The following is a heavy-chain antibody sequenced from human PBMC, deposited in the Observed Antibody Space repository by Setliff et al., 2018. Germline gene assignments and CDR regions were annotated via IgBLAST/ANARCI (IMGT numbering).Heavy chain of an antibody. CDR2: INVSGGSA. D-gene: IGHD6-13*01. Sequence: AASVKVSCKTSGYSFIRYYMYWVRQAPGQGLEWMGLINVSGGSASYEQKFQGRVTMTRDTSTGTVYMELTSLKSEDTAVYYCARAGDAAAGRKGVFEYWGQGSLVTVFS. J-gene: IGHJ4*02. CDR3: ARAGDAAAGRKGVFEY. CDR1: GYSFIRYY. V-gene: IGHV1-46*01.